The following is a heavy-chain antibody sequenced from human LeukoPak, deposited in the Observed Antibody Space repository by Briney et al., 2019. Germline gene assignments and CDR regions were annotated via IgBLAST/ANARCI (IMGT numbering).Heavy chain of an antibody. Sequence: PSQTLSLTCTVSGGSISSGDYYWSWIRQPPGKGLEWIGYIYYSGSTYYNPSLKSRVTISVDKSKNQFSLKLSSVTAADTAVYYCASYSGSYAALDYWGQGTLVTVSS. D-gene: IGHD1-26*01. J-gene: IGHJ4*02. CDR3: ASYSGSYAALDY. CDR2: IYYSGST. V-gene: IGHV4-30-4*08. CDR1: GGSISSGDYY.